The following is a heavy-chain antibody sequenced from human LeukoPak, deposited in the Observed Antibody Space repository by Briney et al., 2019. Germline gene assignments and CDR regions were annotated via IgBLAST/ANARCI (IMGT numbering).Heavy chain of an antibody. Sequence: GGSLRLSCAASGFSFNAYAMHWVRQAPGKGLEWVSAISGSGGSTYYADSVKGRFTISRDNSKNTLYLQMNSLRAEDTAVYYCAKDGHYYDSMLYYFDYWGQGTLVTVSS. D-gene: IGHD3-22*01. V-gene: IGHV3-23*01. CDR2: ISGSGGST. CDR3: AKDGHYYDSMLYYFDY. CDR1: GFSFNAYA. J-gene: IGHJ4*02.